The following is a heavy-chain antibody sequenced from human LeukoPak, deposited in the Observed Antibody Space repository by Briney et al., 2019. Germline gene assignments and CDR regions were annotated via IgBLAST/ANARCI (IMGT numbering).Heavy chain of an antibody. D-gene: IGHD1-26*01. Sequence: GRSLRLSCTASGFTFGDYAISWVRQAPGKGLEWVGFIRSKAYGGTTEYAAPVKGRFTISRDDSKSIAYLQMNSLKTEDTAVYYCTREYSGSYFDYWGQGTLVTVSS. CDR1: GFTFGDYA. CDR3: TREYSGSYFDY. CDR2: IRSKAYGGTT. J-gene: IGHJ4*02. V-gene: IGHV3-49*04.